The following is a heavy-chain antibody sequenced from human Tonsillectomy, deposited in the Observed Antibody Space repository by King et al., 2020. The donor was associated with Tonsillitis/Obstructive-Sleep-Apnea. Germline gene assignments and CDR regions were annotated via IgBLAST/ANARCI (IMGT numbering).Heavy chain of an antibody. Sequence: VQLVESGGGLVQPGGSLRLSCAASGFTFSSYWMHWVRHAPGKGLVWVSRINSDGSSTNYADSVKGRFTISRDNAKNTLYLQMNSLRAEDTAVYYCAREDPTGKIDYWDQGTLVTVSS. J-gene: IGHJ4*02. CDR2: INSDGSST. CDR1: GFTFSSYW. CDR3: AREDPTGKIDY. V-gene: IGHV3-74*01. D-gene: IGHD1-1*01.